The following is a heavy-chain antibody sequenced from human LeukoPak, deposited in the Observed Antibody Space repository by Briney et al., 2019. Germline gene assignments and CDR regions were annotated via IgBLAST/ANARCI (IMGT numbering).Heavy chain of an antibody. CDR2: ISSSSSYI. CDR1: GFTFSSYS. Sequence: GGSLRLPCAASGFTFSSYSMNWVRQAPGKGLEWVSSISSSSSYIYYADSVKGRLTISRDNAKNSLYLQMNSLRAEDTAVYYCARDRYYYGSGSVGAYYGMDVWGQGTTVTVSS. D-gene: IGHD3-10*01. J-gene: IGHJ6*02. CDR3: ARDRYYYGSGSVGAYYGMDV. V-gene: IGHV3-21*01.